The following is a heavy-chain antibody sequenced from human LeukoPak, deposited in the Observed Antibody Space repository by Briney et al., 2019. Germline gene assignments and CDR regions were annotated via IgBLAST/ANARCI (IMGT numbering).Heavy chain of an antibody. CDR2: IYYSGST. Sequence: PSETLSLTCTVSGGSIGSGGYYWSGIRQHPGKGLEWIGYIYYSGSTYYNPSLKSRVTISVDTSKNQFSLKLSSVTAADTAVYYCARVSYRYSYYFDYWGQGTLVTVSS. CDR3: ARVSYRYSYYFDY. D-gene: IGHD2-15*01. CDR1: GGSIGSGGYY. V-gene: IGHV4-31*03. J-gene: IGHJ4*02.